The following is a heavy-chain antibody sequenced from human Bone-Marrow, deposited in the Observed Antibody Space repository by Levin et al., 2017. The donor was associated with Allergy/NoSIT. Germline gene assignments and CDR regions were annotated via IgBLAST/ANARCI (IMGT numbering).Heavy chain of an antibody. V-gene: IGHV5-51*01. Sequence: HGESLKISCNLSGYSFTNHWIGWVRQMPGKGLEWMGFIYPRDSDTRYSPSFEGQVTFSADTSTSVAYLQWTSLKASDTAIYYCVRPLDDWGWAMTYWGQGTLVAVSS. D-gene: IGHD2-21*01. J-gene: IGHJ4*02. CDR3: VRPLDDWGWAMTY. CDR2: IYPRDSDT. CDR1: GYSFTNHW.